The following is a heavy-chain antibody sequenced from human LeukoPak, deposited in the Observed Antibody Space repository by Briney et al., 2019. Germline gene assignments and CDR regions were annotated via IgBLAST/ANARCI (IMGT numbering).Heavy chain of an antibody. CDR2: IRNKANSYSI. CDR1: GFIFSDYY. Sequence: GGSLRLSCAASGFIFSDYYMDWVRQAPGKGLEWVARIRNKANSYSIDYAASVRGRFTISRDDSQNSLYLQMDSLKIEDTAVYYCSRTVVGSLFEQWGQGTQVTVSS. CDR3: SRTVVGSLFEQ. V-gene: IGHV3-72*01. D-gene: IGHD2-21*01. J-gene: IGHJ4*02.